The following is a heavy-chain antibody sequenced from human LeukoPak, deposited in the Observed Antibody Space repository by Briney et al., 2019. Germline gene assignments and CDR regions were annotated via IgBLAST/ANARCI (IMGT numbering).Heavy chain of an antibody. J-gene: IGHJ5*02. Sequence: SETLSLTCTVSGGSISSYYWSWIRQPPGKGLEWIGYIYYSGSTNYNPSLKSRVTISVDTSKNPFSLKLSSVTAADTAVYYCARHYYDSSGYPWFDPWGQGTLVTVSS. D-gene: IGHD3-22*01. CDR2: IYYSGST. CDR3: ARHYYDSSGYPWFDP. CDR1: GGSISSYY. V-gene: IGHV4-59*08.